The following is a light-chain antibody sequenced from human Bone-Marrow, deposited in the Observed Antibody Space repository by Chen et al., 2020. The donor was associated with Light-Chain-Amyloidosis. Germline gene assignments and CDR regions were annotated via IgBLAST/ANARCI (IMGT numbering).Light chain of an antibody. CDR1: DLPTKY. Sequence: SYVLTQPPSVSVSPGQPARITCSGDDLPTKYAYWYQQKPGHAPVLVIHRDTERRSGISERFSGSSSGTTATLTISGVQAEDEADYHCQSADSSGTYEVIFGGGTKLTVL. V-gene: IGLV3-25*03. J-gene: IGLJ2*01. CDR2: RDT. CDR3: QSADSSGTYEVI.